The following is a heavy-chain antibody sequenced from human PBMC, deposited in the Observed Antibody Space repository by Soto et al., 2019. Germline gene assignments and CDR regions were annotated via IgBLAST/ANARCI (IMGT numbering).Heavy chain of an antibody. J-gene: IGHJ4*02. CDR1: WGTIIGRRYH. D-gene: IGHD4-17*01. CDR2: IYYSGSA. Sequence: TFETLPHRCTVFWGTIIGRRYHRTLIRQHPGKGLDWIGYIYYSGSAYYNPSLKSRVTISVDTSKNQFSLNLSSVTAADTAVYYCAREGGDPYYFDSWGQGTLVTVSS. V-gene: IGHV4-31*03. CDR3: AREGGDPYYFDS.